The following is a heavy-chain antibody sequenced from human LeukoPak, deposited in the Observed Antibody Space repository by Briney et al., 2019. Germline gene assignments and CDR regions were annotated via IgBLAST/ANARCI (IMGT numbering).Heavy chain of an antibody. J-gene: IGHJ3*02. CDR2: INPNSGGT. D-gene: IGHD5-24*01. Sequence: ASVKVSCKASGYTFTGYYIHWVRQAPGQGLEWMGWINPNSGGTNYAQKFQGRVTMTRDTSISTAYMELSRLRSDDTAVYYCARALWLQNRGNQNRGAFDIWGQGTMVTVSS. CDR1: GYTFTGYY. V-gene: IGHV1-2*02. CDR3: ARALWLQNRGNQNRGAFDI.